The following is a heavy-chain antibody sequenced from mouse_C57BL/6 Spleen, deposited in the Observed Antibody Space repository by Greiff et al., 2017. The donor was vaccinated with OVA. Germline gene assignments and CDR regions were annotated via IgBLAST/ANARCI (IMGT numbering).Heavy chain of an antibody. Sequence: VQLQQSGPELVKPGASVKIPCKASGYTFTDYNMDWVKQSHGKSLEWIGDINPNNGGTIYNQKFKGKATLTVDKSSSTAYMELRSLTSEDTADYYCTTQFRRRFAYWGQGTLVTVSA. CDR3: TTQFRRRFAY. D-gene: IGHD3-2*02. CDR1: GYTFTDYN. V-gene: IGHV1-18*01. J-gene: IGHJ3*01. CDR2: INPNNGGT.